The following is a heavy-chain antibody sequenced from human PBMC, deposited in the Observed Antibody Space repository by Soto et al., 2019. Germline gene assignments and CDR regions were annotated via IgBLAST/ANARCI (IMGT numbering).Heavy chain of an antibody. Sequence: GGSLRLSCAASGFTFSSYSMNWVRQAPGKGLEWVSYISSSSSTIYYADSVKGRLTISRDNAKNSLYLQMNSLRDEDTAVYYCARDWGPYYYDSADAFDIWGQGTMVTVSS. J-gene: IGHJ3*02. CDR2: ISSSSSTI. CDR1: GFTFSSYS. V-gene: IGHV3-48*02. CDR3: ARDWGPYYYDSADAFDI. D-gene: IGHD3-22*01.